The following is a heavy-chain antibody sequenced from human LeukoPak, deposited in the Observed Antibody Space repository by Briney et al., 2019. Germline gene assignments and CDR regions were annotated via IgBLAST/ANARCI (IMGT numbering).Heavy chain of an antibody. CDR3: AKGLKTAVGPYKGYHYYMDV. CDR2: INDRGIAT. D-gene: IGHD5-18*01. Sequence: GGSLRLSCAASGFTFSNYAMSWVCQAPGKGLEWVSTINDRGIATYYADSVKGRFTISRDNSKNTLSLQVSSLRAEDTAIYYCAKGLKTAVGPYKGYHYYMDVWGKGTTVTVSS. V-gene: IGHV3-23*01. CDR1: GFTFSNYA. J-gene: IGHJ6*03.